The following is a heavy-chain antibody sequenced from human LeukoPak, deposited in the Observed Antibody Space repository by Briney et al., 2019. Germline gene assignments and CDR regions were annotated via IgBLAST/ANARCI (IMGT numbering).Heavy chain of an antibody. J-gene: IGHJ5*02. CDR3: ARGASRWSNWFDP. CDR2: INSDGSST. Sequence: GGSLRLSCAASGFTFSSYWMHWVRQAPGKGLVWVSRINSDGSSTSYADSVKGRFTISRDNAKNTLYLQMNSLRAEDTAVYYCARGASRWSNWFDPWGQGTLVTVSS. CDR1: GFTFSSYW. D-gene: IGHD1-26*01. V-gene: IGHV3-74*01.